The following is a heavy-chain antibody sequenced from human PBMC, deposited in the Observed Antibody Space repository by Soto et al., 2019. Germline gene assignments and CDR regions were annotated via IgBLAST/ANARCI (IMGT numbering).Heavy chain of an antibody. CDR3: AKAGPLRYFDWLLGGAFDI. CDR2: ISWNSGSI. D-gene: IGHD3-9*01. J-gene: IGHJ3*02. V-gene: IGHV3-9*01. CDR1: GFTFDDYA. Sequence: GGSLRLSCAASGFTFDDYAMHWVRQAPGKGLEWVSGISWNSGSIGYADSVKGRFTISRDNAKNSLYLQMNSLRAEDTALYYCAKAGPLRYFDWLLGGAFDIWGQGTMVTVSS.